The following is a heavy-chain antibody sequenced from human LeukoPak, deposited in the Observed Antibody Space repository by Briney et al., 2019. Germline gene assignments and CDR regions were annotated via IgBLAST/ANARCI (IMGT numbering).Heavy chain of an antibody. CDR3: VPTPEAYTSNWNV. V-gene: IGHV1-2*02. CDR1: GYTFIDDY. CDR2: INPLTGFT. Sequence: ASVKVSCKASGYTFIDDYMHWVRQAPGQGLEWMGWINPLTGFTVYAQRFQGRLTVTRDTSISTAYMEVRSLRVDDTAVHYCVPTPEAYTSNWNVWGQATLVTVSS. D-gene: IGHD6-13*01. J-gene: IGHJ4*02.